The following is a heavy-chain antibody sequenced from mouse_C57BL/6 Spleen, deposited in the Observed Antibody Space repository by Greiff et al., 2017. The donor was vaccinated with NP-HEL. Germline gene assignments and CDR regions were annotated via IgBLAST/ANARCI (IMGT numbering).Heavy chain of an antibody. CDR1: GYTFTSYG. V-gene: IGHV1-81*01. D-gene: IGHD1-1*01. CDR2: IYPRSGNT. CDR3: ARSWEITTVVARGFAY. Sequence: VQLQQSGAELARPGASVKLSCKASGYTFTSYGISWVKQRTGQGLEWIGEIYPRSGNTYYNEKFKGKATLTADKSSSTAYMELRSLTSEDSAVYFCARSWEITTVVARGFAYWGQGTLVTVSA. J-gene: IGHJ3*01.